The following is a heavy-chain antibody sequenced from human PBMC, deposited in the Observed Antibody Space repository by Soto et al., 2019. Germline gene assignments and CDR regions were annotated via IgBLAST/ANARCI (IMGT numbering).Heavy chain of an antibody. CDR3: AKEGLRIVVSRPYGMDV. V-gene: IGHV3-30*18. CDR1: GFTFSSYG. J-gene: IGHJ6*02. Sequence: QVQLVESGGGVVQPGRSLRLSCAASGFTFSSYGMHWVRQAPGKGLEWVAVISYDGSNKYYADSVKGRFTISRDNSKNTLYLQMNSLRAEDTALYYCAKEGLRIVVSRPYGMDVWGQGTTVTVSS. CDR2: ISYDGSNK. D-gene: IGHD1-26*01.